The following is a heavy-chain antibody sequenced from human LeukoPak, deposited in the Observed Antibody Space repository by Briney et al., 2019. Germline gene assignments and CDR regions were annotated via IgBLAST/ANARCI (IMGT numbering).Heavy chain of an antibody. Sequence: PLETLSLTCTVSGGSNSSSSYYWGWIRQPPGKGLEWIGSIYYSGSTYYNPSLKSRVTISVDTSKNQFSLKLSSVTAADTAVYYCAKVSGIAAAGTDPYNWFDPWGQGTLVTVSS. CDR2: IYYSGST. D-gene: IGHD6-13*01. CDR1: GGSNSSSSYY. CDR3: AKVSGIAAAGTDPYNWFDP. J-gene: IGHJ5*02. V-gene: IGHV4-39*01.